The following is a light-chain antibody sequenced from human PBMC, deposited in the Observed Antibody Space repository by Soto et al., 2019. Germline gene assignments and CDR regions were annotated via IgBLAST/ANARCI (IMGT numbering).Light chain of an antibody. V-gene: IGKV3-20*01. CDR3: QQYGGSPPYT. CDR2: GAS. Sequence: EIVLTQSPDTLSLSPGERATLSCRASHSVSSSYLAWYQQKPGQAPRLLIYGASSRATGVPDRFSGSGSGTEFTLTISRLEPEDFAVYYCQQYGGSPPYTFGQGTKLEI. J-gene: IGKJ2*01. CDR1: HSVSSSY.